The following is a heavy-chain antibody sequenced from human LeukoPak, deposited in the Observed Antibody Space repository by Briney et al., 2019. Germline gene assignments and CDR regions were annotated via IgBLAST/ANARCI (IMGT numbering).Heavy chain of an antibody. V-gene: IGHV3-48*03. Sequence: PGGSLRLSCAASGFTFSDYEMNWGRQAPGKGLEWVSNIGSSGTTIYYADSVKGRFTISRDNAKNSLYLQMNSLRVDDTGVYYCARRFGYWGQGTLVTVSS. J-gene: IGHJ4*02. CDR2: IGSSGTTI. CDR1: GFTFSDYE. CDR3: ARRFGY.